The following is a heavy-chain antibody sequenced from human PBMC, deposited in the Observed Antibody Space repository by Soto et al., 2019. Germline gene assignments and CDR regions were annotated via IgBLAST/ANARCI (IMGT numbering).Heavy chain of an antibody. V-gene: IGHV1-69*01. J-gene: IGHJ6*02. Sequence: QVQLVQSGAEVKKPGSSVKVSCKASGGTFSSYAISWVRQAPGQGLEWMGGIIPIFGTANYAQKFQGRVTITADESTSTDYMELSSLRSEDTAVYYCARDYDSSGYYYFRGGMDVWGQGTTVTVSS. CDR1: GGTFSSYA. CDR2: IIPIFGTA. D-gene: IGHD3-22*01. CDR3: ARDYDSSGYYYFRGGMDV.